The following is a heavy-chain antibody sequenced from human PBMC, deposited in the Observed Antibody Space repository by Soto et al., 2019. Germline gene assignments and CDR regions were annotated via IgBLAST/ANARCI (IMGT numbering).Heavy chain of an antibody. J-gene: IGHJ4*02. CDR1: GFTFSSYA. D-gene: IGHD6-13*01. V-gene: IGHV3-23*01. Sequence: GGSLRLSCAASGFTFSSYAMSWVRQAPGKGLEWVSAISGSSSSTYYADTVKGRFTIARDKSKNTLYLQMNSPGAEAVYDYYCAERGAAGTPDYWGQGTLVTVSS. CDR2: ISGSSSST. CDR3: AERGAAGTPDY.